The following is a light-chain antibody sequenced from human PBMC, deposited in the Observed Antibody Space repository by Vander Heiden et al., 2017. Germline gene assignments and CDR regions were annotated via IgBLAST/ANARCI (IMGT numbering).Light chain of an antibody. Sequence: DIVMTQTPLSLSVTPGQPASISCKSSQSLQYDDGKAFLYWFLQRPGQPPQLLIYRVSTRFSGVPDRFIGSGSGTDFTLEISRVEAEDVGVYYCGRDVQLPWTFGPGTKVEIK. J-gene: IGKJ1*01. V-gene: IGKV2-29*03. CDR2: RVS. CDR1: QSLQYDDGKAF. CDR3: GRDVQLPWT.